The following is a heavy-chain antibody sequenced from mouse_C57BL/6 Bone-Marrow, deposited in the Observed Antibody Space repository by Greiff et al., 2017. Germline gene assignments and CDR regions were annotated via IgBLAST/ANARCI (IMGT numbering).Heavy chain of an antibody. J-gene: IGHJ4*01. CDR1: GFNIKDYY. V-gene: IGHV14-1*01. Sequence: VQLQQSGAELVRPGASVKLSCTASGFNIKDYYMHWVKQRPEQGLEWIGRFDPEDGDTEYAPKFQGKATMTADTSSNTAYLQLSRRTSEDTAVYYCTTDDYDAMDYWGQGTTVTVAS. CDR2: FDPEDGDT. CDR3: TTDDYDAMDY.